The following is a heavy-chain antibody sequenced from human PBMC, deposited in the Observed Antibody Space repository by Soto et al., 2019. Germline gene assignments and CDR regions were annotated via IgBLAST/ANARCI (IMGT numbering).Heavy chain of an antibody. V-gene: IGHV1-8*02. CDR3: TRGAAFDI. CDR2: INPISGIT. Sequence: ASVKVSCKASGGTFSSYTISWVRQAPGQGLEWMGWINPISGITNYVQKFQGRITMTRNNSISTAYMELSSLRSEDTAVYYCTRGAAFDIWGQGTMVTVS. J-gene: IGHJ3*02. CDR1: GGTFSSYT.